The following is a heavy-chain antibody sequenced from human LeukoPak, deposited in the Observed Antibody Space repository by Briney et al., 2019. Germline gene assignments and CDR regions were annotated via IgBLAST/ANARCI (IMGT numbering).Heavy chain of an antibody. D-gene: IGHD5-24*01. V-gene: IGHV4-59*01. CDR3: AREDDGYNY. CDR1: GGSIRSYY. J-gene: IGHJ4*02. CDR2: IYYSGST. Sequence: SETLSLTCTVSGGSIRSYYWSWIRQPPGKGLGWIAYIYYSGSTNYNPSLKSRVTISVDTSKNQFSLKLSSVTAADTAVYYCAREDDGYNYWGQGTLVTVSS.